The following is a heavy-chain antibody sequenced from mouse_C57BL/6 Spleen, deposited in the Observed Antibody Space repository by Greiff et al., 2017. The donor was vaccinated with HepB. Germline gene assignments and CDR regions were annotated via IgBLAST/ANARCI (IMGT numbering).Heavy chain of an antibody. CDR3: ARRGITTVVDY. D-gene: IGHD1-1*01. CDR2: IYPRDGSN. CDR1: GYTFTSYD. Sequence: QVQLKESGPELVKPGASVKLSSKASGYTFTSYDINWVKQRPGQGLEWIGWIYPRDGSNKYNEKFKGKATLTVDTSSSTAYMELHSLTSEDSAVYFCARRGITTVVDYWGQGTTLTVSS. J-gene: IGHJ2*01. V-gene: IGHV1-85*01.